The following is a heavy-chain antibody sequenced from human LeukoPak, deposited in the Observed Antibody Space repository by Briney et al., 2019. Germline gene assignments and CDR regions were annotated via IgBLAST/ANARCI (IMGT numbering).Heavy chain of an antibody. CDR3: AREHSSGWYWFDP. CDR2: ISGSGGST. Sequence: GGSLRLSCAASGFTFSNYAMNWVRQAPGKGLEWVSAISGSGGSTYYADSVKGRFTISRDNSKNTLYLQMNSLRAEDTAVYYCAREHSSGWYWFDPWGQGTLVTVSS. J-gene: IGHJ5*02. D-gene: IGHD6-19*01. V-gene: IGHV3-23*01. CDR1: GFTFSNYA.